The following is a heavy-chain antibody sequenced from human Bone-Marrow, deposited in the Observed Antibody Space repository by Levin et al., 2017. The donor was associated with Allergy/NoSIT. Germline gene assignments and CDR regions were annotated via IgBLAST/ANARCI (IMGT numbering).Heavy chain of an antibody. CDR2: IWDDGNNK. J-gene: IGHJ5*02. D-gene: IGHD4-17*01. CDR1: GFPFSSYG. CDR3: ARRTHYDAGFDP. Sequence: GESLKISCAASGFPFSSYGMHWVRQAPGKGLEWVALIWDDGNNKYYADSVKGRFTISRDNSKNMLHLQMNSLRAEDTAVYYCARRTHYDAGFDPWGQGTLVTVSS. V-gene: IGHV3-33*01.